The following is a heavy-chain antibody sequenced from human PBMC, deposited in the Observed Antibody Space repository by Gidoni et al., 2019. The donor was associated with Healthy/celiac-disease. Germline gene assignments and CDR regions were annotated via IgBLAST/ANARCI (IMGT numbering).Heavy chain of an antibody. D-gene: IGHD6-6*01. V-gene: IGHV3-21*01. CDR1: GFTFSSYS. CDR3: ARDSSSLVRVY. Sequence: EVQLVESGGGLVKPGGSLRLSCAASGFTFSSYSMNWVRQAPGKGLEWVSSISSSSSYISYADSVKGRFTISRDNAKNSLYLQMNSLRAEDTAVYYCARDSSSLVRVYWGQGTLVTVSS. J-gene: IGHJ4*02. CDR2: ISSSSSYI.